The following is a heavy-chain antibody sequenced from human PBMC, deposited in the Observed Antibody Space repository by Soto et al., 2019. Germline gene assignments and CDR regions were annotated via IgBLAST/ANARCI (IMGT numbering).Heavy chain of an antibody. CDR1: GFTFSNAW. V-gene: IGHV3-15*01. CDR3: TTDLLLWFGYGMDV. CDR2: IKSKTDGGTT. Sequence: GGSLRLSCAASGFTFSNAWMSWVRQAPGKGLEWVGRIKSKTDGGTTDYAAPVKGRFTISRDDSKNTLYLQMNSLKTEDTAVYYCTTDLLLWFGYGMDVWGQGTTVTVSS. D-gene: IGHD3-10*01. J-gene: IGHJ6*02.